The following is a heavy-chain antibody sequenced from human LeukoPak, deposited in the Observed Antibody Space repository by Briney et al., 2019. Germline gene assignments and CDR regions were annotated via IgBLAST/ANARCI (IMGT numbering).Heavy chain of an antibody. V-gene: IGHV5-51*01. J-gene: IGHJ4*02. CDR1: GYSFTSYW. Sequence: GESLKISCKGSGYSFTSYWIGWVRQMPGKGLEWMGIIYPGDSDTRYSPSFQGQVTIPADKSISTAYLQWSSLKASDTAMYYCASRIAAAGTSFDYWGQGTLVTVSS. CDR3: ASRIAAAGTSFDY. CDR2: IYPGDSDT. D-gene: IGHD6-13*01.